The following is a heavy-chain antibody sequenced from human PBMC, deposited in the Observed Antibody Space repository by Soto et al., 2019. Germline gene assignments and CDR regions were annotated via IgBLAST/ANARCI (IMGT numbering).Heavy chain of an antibody. V-gene: IGHV4-31*03. CDR3: AREKAGPLDY. CDR2: IYYSGST. Sequence: QVQLQESGPGLVKPSQTLSLTCTVSGGSINSGGCYWSWIRQHPGKGLEWIGYIYYSGSTYYNPSLKSRTTISIDTSKSQFSLKLSSVTAADTAVSYCAREKAGPLDYWGQGTLVTVSS. J-gene: IGHJ4*02. CDR1: GGSINSGGCY.